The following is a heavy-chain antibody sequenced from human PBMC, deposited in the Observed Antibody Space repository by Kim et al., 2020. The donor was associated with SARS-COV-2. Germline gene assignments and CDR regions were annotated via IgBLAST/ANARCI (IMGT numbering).Heavy chain of an antibody. Sequence: DSLKGRFTISRDKAKNSWYLQMNSLRDEDTAVYYCARDIISMAGVVRYFDLWGHGTLVTVSS. V-gene: IGHV3-48*02. J-gene: IGHJ2*01. D-gene: IGHD6-19*01. CDR3: ARDIISMAGVVRYFDL.